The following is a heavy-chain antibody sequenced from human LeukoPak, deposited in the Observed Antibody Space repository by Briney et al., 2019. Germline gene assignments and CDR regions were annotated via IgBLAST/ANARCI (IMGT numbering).Heavy chain of an antibody. CDR3: ARDHEPRIQLWLRVGSVGSDY. CDR1: GYTFTSYG. J-gene: IGHJ4*02. CDR2: ISAYNGNT. Sequence: ASVKVSCKASGYTFTSYGISWVRQAPGQGLEWMGWISAYNGNTNYAQKLQGRVTMTTDTSTSTAYMELRSLRSDDTAVYYCARDHEPRIQLWLRVGSVGSDYRGQGTLVTVSS. V-gene: IGHV1-18*01. D-gene: IGHD5-18*01.